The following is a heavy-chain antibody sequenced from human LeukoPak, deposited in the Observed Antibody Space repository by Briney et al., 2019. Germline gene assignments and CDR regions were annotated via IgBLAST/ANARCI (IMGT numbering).Heavy chain of an antibody. V-gene: IGHV1-3*01. CDR3: ARAKLLWFGELSD. CDR1: GYTFTSYA. D-gene: IGHD3-10*01. CDR2: INAGNGNT. J-gene: IGHJ4*02. Sequence: GASVKVSCKASGYTFTSYAMHWVRQAPGQRLEWMGWINAGNGNTKYSQKFQGRVTITRDTSASTAYMELSSLRSEDTAVYYCARAKLLWFGELSDWGQGTLVTVSS.